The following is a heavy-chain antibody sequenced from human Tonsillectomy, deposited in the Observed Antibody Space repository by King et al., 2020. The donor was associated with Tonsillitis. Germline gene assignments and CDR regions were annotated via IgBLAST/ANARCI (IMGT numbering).Heavy chain of an antibody. V-gene: IGHV3-64D*06. CDR2: INDKGDVT. D-gene: IGHD6-19*01. CDR3: VKERFSGWYDGFYFDN. Sequence: EVQLVESGGGLVQPGGSLRLSCSASGFTFSSHAMYWVRQAPGKGLEYVSGINDKGDVTYSADSMKGRFTISRDNSKNTLYLQLNSLRAEDTALDYCVKERFSGWYDGFYFDNWGQGTPVTVYS. J-gene: IGHJ4*02. CDR1: GFTFSSHA.